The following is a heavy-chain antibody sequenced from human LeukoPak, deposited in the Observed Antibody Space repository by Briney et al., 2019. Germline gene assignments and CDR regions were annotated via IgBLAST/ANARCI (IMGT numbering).Heavy chain of an antibody. Sequence: GGSLRLSCAASGFTFSGYGMHGVRQAPGKGLEWVAVISYDGSYKYYADSVQGRFTISRDNSKNTLYLQMNSLSPDDTAVYYCAKWDFDYWGQGTLVSVSS. CDR2: ISYDGSYK. CDR1: GFTFSGYG. CDR3: AKWDFDY. V-gene: IGHV3-30*18. J-gene: IGHJ4*02.